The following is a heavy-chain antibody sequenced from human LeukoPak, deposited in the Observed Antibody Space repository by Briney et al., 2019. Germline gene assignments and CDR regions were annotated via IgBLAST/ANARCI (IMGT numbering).Heavy chain of an antibody. CDR1: GFTFSSYE. CDR2: ISSSGNTI. V-gene: IGHV3-48*03. Sequence: GGSLRLSCAASGFTFSSYEMNWVRQAPGKGLDWVSYISSSGNTIYYADSVKGRFTISRDNAKNSLYLQMNSLRAEDTAVYYCARAAYSSTWYSRYFDLWGRGTLVTVSS. D-gene: IGHD6-13*01. J-gene: IGHJ2*01. CDR3: ARAAYSSTWYSRYFDL.